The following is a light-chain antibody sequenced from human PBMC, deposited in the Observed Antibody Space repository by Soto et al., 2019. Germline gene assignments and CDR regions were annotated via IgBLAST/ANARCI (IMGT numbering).Light chain of an antibody. CDR2: EVS. CDR1: SSDVGGYNY. Sequence: QSVLTQPPSASGSPGQSVTISCTGTSSDVGGYNYVSWYQQHPGKAPKLMIFEVSKRPSGVPDRFSGSKSGNTASLTVSGLQAEVEADYYCTSYAGSINWVFGGGTKPTVL. J-gene: IGLJ3*02. V-gene: IGLV2-8*01. CDR3: TSYAGSINWV.